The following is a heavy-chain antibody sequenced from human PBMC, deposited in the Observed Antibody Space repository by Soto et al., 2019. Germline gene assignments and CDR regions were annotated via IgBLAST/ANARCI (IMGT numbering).Heavy chain of an antibody. J-gene: IGHJ5*02. CDR2: IYYSGST. CDR1: GGSISSGGYY. V-gene: IGHV4-31*03. CDR3: ARDYGDPRVFDP. Sequence: SETLSLTCTVSGGSISSGGYYWSWIRQHPGKGLEWIGYIYYSGSTYYNPSLKSRVTISVDTSKNQFSLKLSSVTAADTAVYYCARDYGDPRVFDPWGQGTLVPVSS. D-gene: IGHD4-17*01.